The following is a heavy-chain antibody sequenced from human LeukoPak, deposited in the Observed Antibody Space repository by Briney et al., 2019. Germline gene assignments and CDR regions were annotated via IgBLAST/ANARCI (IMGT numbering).Heavy chain of an antibody. J-gene: IGHJ5*02. D-gene: IGHD4-17*01. CDR1: GYTFTGYY. V-gene: IGHV1-2*02. CDR2: INPNSGGT. Sequence: ASVKVSCKASGYTFTGYYMHWVRQAPGQGLEWMGWINPNSGGTNYAQKFQGRATMTRDTSISTAYMELSRLRSDDTAVYYCARGNYGDYCFDPWGQGTLVTVSS. CDR3: ARGNYGDYCFDP.